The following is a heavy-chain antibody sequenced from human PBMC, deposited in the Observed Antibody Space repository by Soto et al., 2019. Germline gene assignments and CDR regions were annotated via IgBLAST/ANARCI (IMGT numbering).Heavy chain of an antibody. CDR3: TRDSSYYGAGRGVLDY. CDR1: GFTFSSCA. V-gene: IGHV3-64*02. D-gene: IGHD3-10*01. J-gene: IGHJ4*02. Sequence: GGSLRLSCVASGFTFSSCAMHWVRQAPGKGPEYVSAISSDGSGTYYAASVKGRFSISRDNSKNTLFLHMGSLRPEDTAVYYCTRDSSYYGAGRGVLDYWGQGTPVTVSS. CDR2: ISSDGSGT.